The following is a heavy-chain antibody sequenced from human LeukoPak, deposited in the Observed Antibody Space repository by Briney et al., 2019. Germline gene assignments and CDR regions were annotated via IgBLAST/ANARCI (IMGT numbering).Heavy chain of an antibody. CDR3: ARGPGIAARPDWFDP. V-gene: IGHV1-69*13. Sequence: ASVKVSCKASGGTFSSYAISWVRQAPGQGLEWMGGIIPIFGTANYAQKFQGRVTITADESTSTAYMELSSLRSEDTAVYYYARGPGIAARPDWFDPWGQGTLVTVSS. CDR1: GGTFSSYA. J-gene: IGHJ5*02. CDR2: IIPIFGTA. D-gene: IGHD6-6*01.